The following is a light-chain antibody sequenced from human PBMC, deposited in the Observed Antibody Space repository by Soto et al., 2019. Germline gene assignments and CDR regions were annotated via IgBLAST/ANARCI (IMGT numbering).Light chain of an antibody. CDR2: EGT. J-gene: IGLJ1*01. V-gene: IGLV2-23*03. Sequence: QSVLAPPTSGSGSPGQSISISCTGTSSDVVTYNLVSWYQQHPGKAPTVLIYEGTKRPSGVSNRFSGSKSGNTASLTISGLQTEDEADYYCYSFAGSTTFSYVFGPGTKVTVL. CDR1: SSDVVTYNL. CDR3: YSFAGSTTFSYV.